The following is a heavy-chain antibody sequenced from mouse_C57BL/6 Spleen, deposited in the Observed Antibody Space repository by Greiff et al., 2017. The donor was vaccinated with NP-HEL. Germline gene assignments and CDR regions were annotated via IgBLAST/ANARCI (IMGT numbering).Heavy chain of an antibody. CDR1: GYAFSSYW. J-gene: IGHJ2*01. CDR2: IYPGDGDT. V-gene: IGHV1-80*01. D-gene: IGHD4-1*01. Sequence: VKLMESGAELVKPGASVKISCKASGYAFSSYWMNWVKQRPGKGLEWIGQIYPGDGDTNYNGKFKGKATLTADKSSSTAYMQLSSLTSEDSAVYFCARGGQLTGYYFDYWGQGTTLTVSS. CDR3: ARGGQLTGYYFDY.